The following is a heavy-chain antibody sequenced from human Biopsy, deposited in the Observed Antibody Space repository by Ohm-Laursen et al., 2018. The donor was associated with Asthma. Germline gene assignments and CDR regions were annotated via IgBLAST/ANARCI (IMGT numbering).Heavy chain of an antibody. V-gene: IGHV3-11*01. CDR2: ISSGGRTI. Sequence: SLRLSCAASGFSFRDYYMSWIRQAPGKGLEWISYISSGGRTIYYADSVKGRFTISRDNAQNLLYLQMSSLRTEDTAVYYWARDNHDYYYYGMDLWGQGTSVTVSS. CDR3: ARDNHDYYYYGMDL. CDR1: GFSFRDYY. D-gene: IGHD1-14*01. J-gene: IGHJ6*02.